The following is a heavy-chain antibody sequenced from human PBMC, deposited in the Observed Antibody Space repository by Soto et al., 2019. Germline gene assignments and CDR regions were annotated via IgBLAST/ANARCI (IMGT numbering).Heavy chain of an antibody. J-gene: IGHJ4*02. CDR1: GFTFNNYA. CDR3: AKGRGVSGLLTRRVVF. D-gene: IGHD3-16*01. V-gene: IGHV3-23*01. CDR2: ISGGGDTT. Sequence: EVQLLESGGGLVQPGGSLRLSCAASGFTFNNYAMTWVRQAPGKGLEWVSAISGGGDTTSYADSVRGPFTVSRDCSKNTLYLQRNSLRAEDTALYCSAKGRGVSGLLTRRVVFWVQGTLVTVSS.